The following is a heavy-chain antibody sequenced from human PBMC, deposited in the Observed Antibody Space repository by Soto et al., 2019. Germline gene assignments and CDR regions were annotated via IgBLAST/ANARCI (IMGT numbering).Heavy chain of an antibody. V-gene: IGHV3-21*02. CDR1: GFTFNKYS. D-gene: IGHD3-22*01. J-gene: IGHJ4*02. CDR3: ARDLMPNDRGLGDLAY. CDR2: ITSKTGDQ. Sequence: EVRLVESGGGLVKPGGSLRLSCAASGFTFNKYSMNWVRQVPGKGLEWVSSITSKTGDQYYADSVKGRFIISRDNTNNSLSLQVTSLRDEDTAVYYCARDLMPNDRGLGDLAYWGQGTLVTVSS.